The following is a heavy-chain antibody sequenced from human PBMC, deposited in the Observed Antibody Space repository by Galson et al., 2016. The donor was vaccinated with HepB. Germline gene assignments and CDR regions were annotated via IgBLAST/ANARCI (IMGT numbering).Heavy chain of an antibody. CDR3: ARAVMLGRGMDV. J-gene: IGHJ6*02. V-gene: IGHV6-1*01. D-gene: IGHD3-10*01. CDR1: GDSVYNNGAA. Sequence: AISGDSVYNNGAAWVWIRQSPSRGLEWLGRTFYRSTWENHYAGSVINRITISPDTSRNQFSLHLHSLTPEDTAVYYCARAVMLGRGMDVWGQGPTVTVSS. CDR2: TFYRSTWEN.